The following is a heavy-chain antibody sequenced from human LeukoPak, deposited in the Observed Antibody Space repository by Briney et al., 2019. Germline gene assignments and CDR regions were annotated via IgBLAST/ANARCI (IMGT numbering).Heavy chain of an antibody. V-gene: IGHV3-21*01. D-gene: IGHD7-27*01. CDR2: ISSSSSYI. Sequence: GGSLRLSCTASGFTFGDYAMSWFRQAPGKGLEWVSSISSSSSYIYYADSVKGRFTISRDNAKNSLYLQMNSLRAEDTAVYYCARATGESDYWGQGTLVTVSS. J-gene: IGHJ4*02. CDR1: GFTFGDYA. CDR3: ARATGESDY.